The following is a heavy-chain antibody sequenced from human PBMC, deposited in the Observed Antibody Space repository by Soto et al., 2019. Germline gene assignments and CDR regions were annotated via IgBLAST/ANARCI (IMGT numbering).Heavy chain of an antibody. V-gene: IGHV1-2*02. D-gene: IGHD7-27*01. CDR2: IDLDSRNT. J-gene: IGHJ4*02. Sequence: QVQLVQSGAEVKKPGASVKVSCKASGHTFTGHHMHWVRQATGQGLEWMGYIDLDSRNTRYAQKFQGRVTTTRDTSITTAYMELSGLRSDDTAVYYCGLEPTGTGGFDYWGQGTLVTVSS. CDR3: GLEPTGTGGFDY. CDR1: GHTFTGHH.